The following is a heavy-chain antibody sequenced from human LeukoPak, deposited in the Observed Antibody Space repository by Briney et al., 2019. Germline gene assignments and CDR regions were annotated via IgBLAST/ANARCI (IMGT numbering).Heavy chain of an antibody. D-gene: IGHD2-15*01. CDR1: EYSFTSYW. CDR3: ARHYLGRRYCSGGSCHYYFDY. V-gene: IGHV5-51*01. Sequence: GESLKISCKGSEYSFTSYWIGWVRQMPGKGMEWMGIIYPGDSDTTYSPSFQGQVTISADKSISTAFLQWRSLKASDTAMYYCARHYLGRRYCSGGSCHYYFDYWGQGTLVTVSS. J-gene: IGHJ4*02. CDR2: IYPGDSDT.